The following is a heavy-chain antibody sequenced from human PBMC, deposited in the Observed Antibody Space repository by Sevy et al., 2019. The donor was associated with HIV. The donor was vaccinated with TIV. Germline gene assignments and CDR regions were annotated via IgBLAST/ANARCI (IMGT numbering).Heavy chain of an antibody. J-gene: IGHJ4*02. CDR2: IKEDGSMI. Sequence: GGSLRLSCEASGFSFGSYWMSWVRQAPGKGLEWVANIKEDGSMIYYVDSVKGRFTISRDNAKNSVYLQMTSLRAEDAALYYCVRAIGAAGSYWGQGTLVTVSS. CDR1: GFSFGSYW. V-gene: IGHV3-7*01. D-gene: IGHD6-13*01. CDR3: VRAIGAAGSY.